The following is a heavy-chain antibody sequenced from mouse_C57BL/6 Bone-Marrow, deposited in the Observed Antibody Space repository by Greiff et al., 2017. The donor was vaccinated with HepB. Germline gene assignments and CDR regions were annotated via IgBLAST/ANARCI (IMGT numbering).Heavy chain of an antibody. Sequence: EVKLVESGAELVRPGASVKLSCTASGFNIKDDYMHWVKQRPEQGLEWIGWIDPENGDTEYASKFQGKATITADTSSNTAYLQLSSLTSEDTAVYYCTRYDSRFAYWGQGTLVTVSA. CDR3: TRYDSRFAY. J-gene: IGHJ3*01. CDR2: IDPENGDT. CDR1: GFNIKDDY. V-gene: IGHV14-4*01. D-gene: IGHD2-4*01.